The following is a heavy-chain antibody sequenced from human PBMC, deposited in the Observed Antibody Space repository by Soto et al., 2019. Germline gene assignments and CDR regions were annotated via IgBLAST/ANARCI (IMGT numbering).Heavy chain of an antibody. CDR1: GDTFTSYV. Sequence: GVSVKVSCKASGDTFTSYVMHWVRQAPGQRLEWMGWINAGNGNTKYSQKFQGRVTITRDTSASTAYMELSSLRSEDTAVYYCARVPDSSGYYYVPFDYWGQGTLVTVSS. J-gene: IGHJ4*02. CDR3: ARVPDSSGYYYVPFDY. D-gene: IGHD3-22*01. CDR2: INAGNGNT. V-gene: IGHV1-3*01.